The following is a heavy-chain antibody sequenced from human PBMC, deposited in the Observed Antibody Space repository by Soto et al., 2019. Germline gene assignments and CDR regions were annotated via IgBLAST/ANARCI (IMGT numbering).Heavy chain of an antibody. Sequence: GGSLRLSCAASGFTFSSYSMNWVRQAPGKGLEWVSYISSSSSTIYYADSVKGRFTISRDNSKNTLYLQMNSLRAEDTAVYYCAKVNSWYYDSSGYSARLGYFDYWGQGTLVTVSS. CDR2: ISSSSSTI. V-gene: IGHV3-48*01. D-gene: IGHD3-22*01. J-gene: IGHJ4*02. CDR1: GFTFSSYS. CDR3: AKVNSWYYDSSGYSARLGYFDY.